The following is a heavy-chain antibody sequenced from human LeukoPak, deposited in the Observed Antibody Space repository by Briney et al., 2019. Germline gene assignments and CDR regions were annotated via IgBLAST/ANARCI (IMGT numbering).Heavy chain of an antibody. V-gene: IGHV3-30-3*01. CDR3: ARGIIAVAGTRELDY. Sequence: GGSLRLSCAASGFTFSSYAMHWVRQAPGKGLEWVAVISYDGSNKYYADSVKGRFTISRDNSKNTLYLQMNSLRAEDTAVYYCARGIIAVAGTRELDYWGQGTLVTVSS. J-gene: IGHJ4*02. CDR1: GFTFSSYA. CDR2: ISYDGSNK. D-gene: IGHD6-19*01.